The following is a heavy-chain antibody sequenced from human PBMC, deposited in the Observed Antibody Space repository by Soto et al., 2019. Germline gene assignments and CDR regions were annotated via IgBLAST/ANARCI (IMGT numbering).Heavy chain of an antibody. CDR1: GFTFSNYW. D-gene: IGHD6-13*01. J-gene: IGHJ4*02. CDR3: ARIGYSSSSSDY. CDR2: LKQDGSVK. Sequence: PGGSLRLSCAASGFTFSNYWMSWVRQAPGKGLEWVANLKQDGSVKYYVDSLRGRFTISRDNAKNSLYLQMNSLRAEDTAVYHCARIGYSSSSSDYWGQGTLVTVSS. V-gene: IGHV3-7*01.